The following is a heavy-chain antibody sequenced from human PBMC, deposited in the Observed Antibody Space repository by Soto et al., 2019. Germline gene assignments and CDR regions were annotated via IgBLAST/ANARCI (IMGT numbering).Heavy chain of an antibody. CDR1: GDSVSSNSAA. CDR2: TYYRSKWYN. Sequence: SQTLSLTCGISGDSVSSNSAAWNWLRQSPSRGLEWLGRTYYRSKWYNDYAVSVESRITINPDTSKNHFSLQLNFVTPEDTAVYYCARDMHAGFTHYFDPWGQGTLVTVSS. J-gene: IGHJ5*02. V-gene: IGHV6-1*01. D-gene: IGHD1-26*01. CDR3: ARDMHAGFTHYFDP.